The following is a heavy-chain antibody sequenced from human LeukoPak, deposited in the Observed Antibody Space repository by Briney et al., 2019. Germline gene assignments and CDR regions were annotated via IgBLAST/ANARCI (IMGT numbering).Heavy chain of an antibody. J-gene: IGHJ4*02. CDR3: ARDPGITMVRGVPLYYFDY. CDR2: IYSGGST. D-gene: IGHD3-10*01. CDR1: GFTFSSYS. Sequence: GGSLRLSCAASGFTFSSYSMNWVRQAPGKGLEWVSVIYSGGSTYYADSVKGRFTISRDNSKNTLYLQMNSLRAEDTAVYYCARDPGITMVRGVPLYYFDYWGQGTLVTVSS. V-gene: IGHV3-66*01.